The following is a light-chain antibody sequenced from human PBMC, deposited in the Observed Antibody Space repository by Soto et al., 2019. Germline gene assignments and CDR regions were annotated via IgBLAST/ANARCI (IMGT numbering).Light chain of an antibody. CDR1: QSISSY. CDR3: KQSYSTPRT. J-gene: IGKJ1*01. CDR2: AAS. Sequence: DIQITQSPSSLSASVGDRVTLTFAASQSISSYLNWYQQKPGKAPKLLIYAASSLQSGVPSRFSGSGSGTDFTLTISSLQPEAFATYSCKQSYSTPRTFGQGTKVDIK. V-gene: IGKV1-39*01.